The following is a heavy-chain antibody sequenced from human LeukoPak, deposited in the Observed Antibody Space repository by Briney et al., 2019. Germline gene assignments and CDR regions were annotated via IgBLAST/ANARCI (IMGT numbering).Heavy chain of an antibody. CDR2: ISYDGSNK. D-gene: IGHD6-13*01. CDR3: AKDLVMAAADTDYFDY. Sequence: GGSLRLSCAASGVTFSSYGMHWVRQAPGKGLEWVAVISYDGSNKYYADSVKGRFTISRDNSKNTLYLQMNSLRAEDTAVYYRAKDLVMAAADTDYFDYWGQGTLVTVSS. CDR1: GVTFSSYG. V-gene: IGHV3-30*18. J-gene: IGHJ4*02.